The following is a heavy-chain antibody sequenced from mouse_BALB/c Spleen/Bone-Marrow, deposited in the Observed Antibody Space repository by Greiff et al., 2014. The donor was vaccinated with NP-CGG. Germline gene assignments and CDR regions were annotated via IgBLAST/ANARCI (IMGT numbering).Heavy chain of an antibody. D-gene: IGHD1-1*01. CDR2: INPDSSTI. CDR1: GVDFSRYW. V-gene: IGHV4-1*02. Sequence: CAASGVDFSRYWMSWVRQAPGKGLEWIGEINPDSSTINYTPSLKDIFIISRDNAKNTLYLRLNKVRSEDTVLYFCARPDYYGYLNYWGQGTTLTVSS. CDR3: ARPDYYGYLNY. J-gene: IGHJ2*01.